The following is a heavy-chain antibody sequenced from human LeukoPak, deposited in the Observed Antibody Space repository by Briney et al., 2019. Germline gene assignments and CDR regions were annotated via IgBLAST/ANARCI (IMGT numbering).Heavy chain of an antibody. CDR3: AKERIATTPGYYMDV. CDR2: TSGRGDTT. CDR1: EFTFSTYA. V-gene: IGHV3-64*02. Sequence: GGSLRLSCAASEFTFSTYAMHWVRQAPGKGLEYVSATSGRGDTTYYVDSVKGRFTISRDNSKNTLYLQMNSLRAEDTAVYYCAKERIATTPGYYMDVWGKGTTVTVSS. J-gene: IGHJ6*03. D-gene: IGHD6-13*01.